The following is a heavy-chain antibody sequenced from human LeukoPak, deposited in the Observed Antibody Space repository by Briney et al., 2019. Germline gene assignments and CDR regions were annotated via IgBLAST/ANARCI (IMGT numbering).Heavy chain of an antibody. V-gene: IGHV4-59*12. CDR1: GDSISSFY. CDR2: IYYSGST. D-gene: IGHD6-6*01. Sequence: SETLSLTCTVSGDSISSFYWSWIRQPPGKGLEWIGYIYYSGSTKYNPSLKSRVTVSVDTSKNQFSLKLSSVTAADTAVYYCARVKSAARRNYNWFDPWGQGTLVTVSS. J-gene: IGHJ5*02. CDR3: ARVKSAARRNYNWFDP.